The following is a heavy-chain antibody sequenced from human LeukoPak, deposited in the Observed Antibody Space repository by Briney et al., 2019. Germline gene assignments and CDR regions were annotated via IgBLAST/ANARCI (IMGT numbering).Heavy chain of an antibody. J-gene: IGHJ4*02. D-gene: IGHD3/OR15-3a*01. CDR2: LFYSGST. CDR1: GGSISSHY. V-gene: IGHV4-59*11. CDR3: ARFDFWTGYLVY. Sequence: SETLSLTCTVSGGSISSHYWSWIRQPPGKGLEWNGYLFYSGSTNYNPSLKSRVTMSVDTTKNQFSLKLISVTAADTAVYYCARFDFWTGYLVYWGQGILVTVSS.